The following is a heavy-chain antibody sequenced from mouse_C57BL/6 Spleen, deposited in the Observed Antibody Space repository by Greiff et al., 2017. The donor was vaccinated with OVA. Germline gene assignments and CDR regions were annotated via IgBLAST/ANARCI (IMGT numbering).Heavy chain of an antibody. V-gene: IGHV1-15*01. Sequence: QVHVKQSGAELVRPGASVTLSCKASGYTFTDYEMHWVKQTPVHGLEWIGAIDPETGGTAYNQKFKGKAILTADKSSSTAYMELRSLTSEDSAVYYCTRGYGNYVGLAYWGQGTLVTVSA. CDR1: GYTFTDYE. CDR3: TRGYGNYVGLAY. J-gene: IGHJ3*01. CDR2: IDPETGGT. D-gene: IGHD2-1*01.